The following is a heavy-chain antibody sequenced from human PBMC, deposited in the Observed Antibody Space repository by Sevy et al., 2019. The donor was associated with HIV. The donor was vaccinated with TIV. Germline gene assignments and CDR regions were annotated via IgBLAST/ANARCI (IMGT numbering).Heavy chain of an antibody. J-gene: IGHJ4*02. Sequence: GGSLRLSCTGSGFTFGDYAMSWFRQAPGMGLEWVGFIRSKGYGGVTEYAASVKGRFTISREYSKCIADLQMNSLKTEDTAGYYCTRGYYYDSSGYSDYWCQGTLVTVSS. CDR1: GFTFGDYA. CDR3: TRGYYYDSSGYSDY. V-gene: IGHV3-49*03. CDR2: IRSKGYGGVT. D-gene: IGHD3-22*01.